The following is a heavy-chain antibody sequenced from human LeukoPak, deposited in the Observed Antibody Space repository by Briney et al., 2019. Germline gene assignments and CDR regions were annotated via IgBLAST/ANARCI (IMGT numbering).Heavy chain of an antibody. V-gene: IGHV4-34*01. Sequence: SETLSLTCAVYGGSFSGYYWSWIRQPPGKGLEWIGEINHSGSTNYNPSLKRRVTISVDTSKNQFSLKLSSVTAADTAVYYCASGVSGTSIDYWGQGTLVTVSS. D-gene: IGHD1-14*01. CDR2: INHSGST. J-gene: IGHJ4*02. CDR3: ASGVSGTSIDY. CDR1: GGSFSGYY.